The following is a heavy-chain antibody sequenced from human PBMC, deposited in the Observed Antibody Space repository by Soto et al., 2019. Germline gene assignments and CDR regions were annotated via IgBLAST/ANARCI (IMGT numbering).Heavy chain of an antibody. J-gene: IGHJ5*02. V-gene: IGHV6-1*01. D-gene: IGHD5-18*01. CDR1: GDSVSSNSAA. Sequence: SQTLSLTCAISGDSVSSNSAAWNWIRQSPSRGLEWLGRTYYRSKWYNDYAVSVKSRITINPDTSKNQFSLQLNSVTPEDTALYYCAREGGYSYGYVWFDPWSPGTLVTGSS. CDR3: AREGGYSYGYVWFDP. CDR2: TYYRSKWYN.